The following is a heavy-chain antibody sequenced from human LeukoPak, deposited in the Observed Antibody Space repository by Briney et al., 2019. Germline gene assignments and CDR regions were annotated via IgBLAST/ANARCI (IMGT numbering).Heavy chain of an antibody. Sequence: PGGSLRLSCAASGFTFSDYAMNWVRQAQGKGLEWVAVISYDGSNKYYADSVKGRFTISRDNSKNTLYLQMNSLGAEDTAVYYCARDDVYVWGDYWGQGTLVTVSS. V-gene: IGHV3-30-3*01. D-gene: IGHD3-16*01. CDR3: ARDDVYVWGDY. CDR1: GFTFSDYA. CDR2: ISYDGSNK. J-gene: IGHJ4*02.